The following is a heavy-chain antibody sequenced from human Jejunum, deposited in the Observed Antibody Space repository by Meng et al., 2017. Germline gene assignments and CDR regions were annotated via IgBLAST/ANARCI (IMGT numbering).Heavy chain of an antibody. CDR3: ARNLREAGGPSDS. D-gene: IGHD6-13*01. V-gene: IGHV3-7*01. CDR1: GFTFRTYW. J-gene: IGHJ4*02. CDR2: INQLGSEK. Sequence: GGSLRLSCAASGFTFRTYWMSWVRQAPGKGLEWVANINQLGSEKFYLDSVKGRFTISRDNATSSLYLQMNSLRAEDTGLYCCARNLREAGGPSDSWGLGTLVTVSS.